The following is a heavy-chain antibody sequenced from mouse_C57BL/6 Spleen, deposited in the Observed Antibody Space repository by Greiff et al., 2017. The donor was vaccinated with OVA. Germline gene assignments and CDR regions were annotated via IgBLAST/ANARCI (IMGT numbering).Heavy chain of an antibody. CDR3: ARDTQLGAFDY. CDR2: INYDGSST. V-gene: IGHV5-16*01. D-gene: IGHD4-1*02. Sequence: DVHLVESEGGLVQPGSSMKLSCTASGFTFSDYYMAWVRQVPEKGLEWVANINYDGSSTYYLDSLKSRFIISRDNAKNILYLQMSSLKSEDTATYYCARDTQLGAFDYWGQGTTLTVSS. CDR1: GFTFSDYY. J-gene: IGHJ2*01.